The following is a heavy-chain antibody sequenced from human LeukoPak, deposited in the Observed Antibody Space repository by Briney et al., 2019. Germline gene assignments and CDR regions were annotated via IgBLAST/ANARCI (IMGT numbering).Heavy chain of an antibody. CDR1: GYTFTYRY. V-gene: IGHV1-45*02. Sequence: GASVKVPFKASGYTFTYRYLHWVRQAPGQALEWMGWITPFNGNTNYAQKFQDRVTITRDRSMSTAYMELSSLRSEDTAMYYCASAANDGLFYFDYWGQGTLVTVSS. D-gene: IGHD1-1*01. J-gene: IGHJ4*02. CDR3: ASAANDGLFYFDY. CDR2: ITPFNGNT.